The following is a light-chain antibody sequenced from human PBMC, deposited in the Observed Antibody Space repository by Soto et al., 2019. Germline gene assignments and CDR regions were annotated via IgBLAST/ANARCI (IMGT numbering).Light chain of an antibody. CDR1: QSVSSSY. Sequence: EILMTQSPATLSVSPGERATLSCRAIQSVSSSYLAWYQQKPGQAPSLLIYDASSRATGIPDRFSGSGSGTDFTLIISRLEPEDFAVYYCQQYGSSPPITFGQGTRLEIK. CDR3: QQYGSSPPIT. V-gene: IGKV3-20*01. J-gene: IGKJ5*01. CDR2: DAS.